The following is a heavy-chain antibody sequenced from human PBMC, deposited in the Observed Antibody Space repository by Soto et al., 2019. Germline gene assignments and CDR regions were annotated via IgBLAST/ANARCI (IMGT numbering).Heavy chain of an antibody. CDR3: AKDLYYYDSSGYYPDY. D-gene: IGHD3-22*01. V-gene: IGHV3-30*18. CDR2: ISYDGSNK. J-gene: IGHJ4*02. CDR1: GFTFSSYG. Sequence: QVQLVESGGGVVQPGRSLRLSCAASGFTFSSYGMHWVRQAPGKGLEWVAVISYDGSNKYYADSVKGRFTISRDNSKNTLYLQMNSLRAEDTAVYYCAKDLYYYDSSGYYPDYWGQGTLVTVSP.